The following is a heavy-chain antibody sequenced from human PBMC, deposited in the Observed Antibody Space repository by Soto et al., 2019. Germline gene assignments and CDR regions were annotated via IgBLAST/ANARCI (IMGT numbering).Heavy chain of an antibody. CDR3: ASAHYGDYGYGMDV. D-gene: IGHD4-17*01. V-gene: IGHV4-30-2*01. CDR1: GGSISSGGYS. Sequence: QLQLQESGSGLVKPSQTLSLTCAVSGGSISSGGYSWSWIRQPPGKGLEWIGYIYHSGFTYNNPSLKRRVTISVDRSKNQFSLKLTSVTAADTAVYYCASAHYGDYGYGMDVWGQGTTVTVSS. CDR2: IYHSGFT. J-gene: IGHJ6*02.